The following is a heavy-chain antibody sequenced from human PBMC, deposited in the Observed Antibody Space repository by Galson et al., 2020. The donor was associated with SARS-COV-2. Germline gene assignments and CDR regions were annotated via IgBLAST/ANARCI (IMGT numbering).Heavy chain of an antibody. Sequence: ASVKVSCKASGYTFTGYYTNWVRQAPGQGLEWMGWINPNNGCTNSAQKLQGRVTMTRDTSISTAYMELGRLKSDDTAVYYCARDSSGWRYWFDAWGQGTLVTVSS. CDR1: GYTFTGYY. CDR2: INPNNGCT. D-gene: IGHD6-19*01. V-gene: IGHV1-2*02. J-gene: IGHJ5*02. CDR3: ARDSSGWRYWFDA.